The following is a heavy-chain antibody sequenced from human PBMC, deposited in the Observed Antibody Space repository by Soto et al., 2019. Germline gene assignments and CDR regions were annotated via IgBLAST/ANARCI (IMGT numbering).Heavy chain of an antibody. CDR2: IYYTGST. V-gene: IGHV4-59*07. J-gene: IGHJ5*02. D-gene: IGHD2-2*01. Sequence: DILRLTCTVSGRRLTGDYWVWIRPPPGKALDYIGHIYYTGSTSYNPSLTSRVTISLDTSREQFSLKLTSVTAADTAVYYCARGRHCTSTSCFGFPSISFDPWPQGTLVIVSS. CDR3: ARGRHCTSTSCFGFPSISFDP. CDR1: GRRLTGDY.